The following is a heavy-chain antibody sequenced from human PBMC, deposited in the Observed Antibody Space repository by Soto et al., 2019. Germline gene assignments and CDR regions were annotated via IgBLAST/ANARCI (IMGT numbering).Heavy chain of an antibody. V-gene: IGHV3-15*01. CDR3: TTDGSSSAYFQH. J-gene: IGHJ1*01. CDR1: GFTFSNAW. CDR2: IKSKTDGGTT. Sequence: GGSLRLSCAAPGFTFSNAWMSWVRQAPGKGLEWVGRIKSKTDGGTTDYAAPVKGRFTISRDDSKNTLYLQMNSLKTEDTAVYYCTTDGSSSAYFQHWGQGTLVTVSS. D-gene: IGHD6-6*01.